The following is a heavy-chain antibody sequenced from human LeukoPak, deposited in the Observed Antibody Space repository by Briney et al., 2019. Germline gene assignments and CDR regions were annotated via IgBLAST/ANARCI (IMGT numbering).Heavy chain of an antibody. CDR3: AKDPTHYRVWDYYETIGLSY. J-gene: IGHJ4*02. CDR1: GFSFKDYN. D-gene: IGHD3-22*01. V-gene: IGHV3-30*18. CDR2: ITYDGSNK. Sequence: GGSLRLSCAASGFSFKDYNIHWVRQAPGKGLEWVAVITYDGSNKYYTDSVKGRFTISRDNSKNTLNLQMNSLRAEDTAVYYCAKDPTHYRVWDYYETIGLSYWGQGTLVTVSS.